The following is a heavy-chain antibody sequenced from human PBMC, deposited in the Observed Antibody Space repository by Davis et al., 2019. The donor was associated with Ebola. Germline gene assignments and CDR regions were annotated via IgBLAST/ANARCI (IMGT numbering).Heavy chain of an antibody. V-gene: IGHV3-30*03. CDR1: GFTFSSYG. Sequence: PGGSLRLSCAASGFTFSSYGMHWVRQAPGKGLEWVAVISYDGSNKYYADSVKGRFTISRDNSKNTLYLQMNSLRAEDTAVYYCARLFAAAGGTWFDPWGQGTLVTVSS. J-gene: IGHJ5*02. CDR2: ISYDGSNK. D-gene: IGHD3/OR15-3a*01. CDR3: ARLFAAAGGTWFDP.